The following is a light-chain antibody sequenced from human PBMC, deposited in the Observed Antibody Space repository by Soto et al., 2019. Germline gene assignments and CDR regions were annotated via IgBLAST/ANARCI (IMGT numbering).Light chain of an antibody. CDR2: KAS. V-gene: IGKV1-5*03. J-gene: IGKJ1*01. CDR1: QTISIW. CDR3: QHYNSYSEA. Sequence: DIQMTQSPSTLSGSGGDRVTITCRASQTISIWLAWYQQKPGKAPKLLIYKASTLKSGVPSRFSGSGSGTEFTLTISSLQPDDFATYYCQHYNSYSEAFGQGTKVDIK.